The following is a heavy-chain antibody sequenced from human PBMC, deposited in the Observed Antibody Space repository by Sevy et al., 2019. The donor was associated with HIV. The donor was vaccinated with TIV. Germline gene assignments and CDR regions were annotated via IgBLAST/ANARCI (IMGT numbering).Heavy chain of an antibody. CDR1: GFKFNGHG. CDR2: ISHDGDNK. V-gene: IGHV3-30*14. D-gene: IGHD3-3*01. CDR3: ARDFEVNNWRVVGAFDM. Sequence: GGSLRLSCVAPGFKFNGHGIHWVRQAPGKGLQWVAGISHDGDNKIYGDSVKGRFSISGDQSKKTEYLQMGTLTPEDTAIYYCARDFEVNNWRVVGAFDMWGLGTLVTVSS. J-gene: IGHJ3*02.